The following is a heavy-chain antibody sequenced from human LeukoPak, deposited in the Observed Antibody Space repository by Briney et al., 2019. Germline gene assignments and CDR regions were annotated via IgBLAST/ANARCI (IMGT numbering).Heavy chain of an antibody. V-gene: IGHV3-48*01. D-gene: IGHD3-3*01. J-gene: IGHJ5*02. CDR3: AGEFLEWSGNWFDP. CDR1: GFTFSSYS. CDR2: ISSSSSTI. Sequence: GGSLRLSCAASGFTFSSYSMNWVRQAPGKGLEWVSYISSSSSTIYYADSVKGRFTISRDNAKNSLYLQMNSLRAEDTAVSYCAGEFLEWSGNWFDPWGQGTLVTVSS.